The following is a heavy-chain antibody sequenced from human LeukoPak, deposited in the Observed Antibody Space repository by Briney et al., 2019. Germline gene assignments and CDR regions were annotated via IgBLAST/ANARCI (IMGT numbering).Heavy chain of an antibody. CDR1: GGSISSSSYY. D-gene: IGHD3-10*01. CDR2: IYYSGST. CDR3: ATMVRGVIIPSY. Sequence: SETLSLTCTVSGGSISSSSYYWGWIRQPPGEGLEWIGSIYYSGSTYYNPSLKSRVTISVDTSKNQFSLKLSSVTAADTAVYYCATMVRGVIIPSYWGQGTLVTVSS. J-gene: IGHJ4*02. V-gene: IGHV4-39*01.